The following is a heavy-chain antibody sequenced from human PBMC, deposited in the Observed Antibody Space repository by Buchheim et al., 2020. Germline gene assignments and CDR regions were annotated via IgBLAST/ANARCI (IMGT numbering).Heavy chain of an antibody. CDR3: ARDKRSFGVGPMLDY. CDR1: GYTFTSYY. J-gene: IGHJ4*02. D-gene: IGHD3-3*01. V-gene: IGHV1-46*01. CDR2: INPGAGST. Sequence: QVQLVQSGAEVKKPGASVKVSCKASGYTFTSYYMHWVRQAPGQGLEWMGVINPGAGSTDYAQKFQGRVIMTRDTSTSTVYMELSSPRSEDTAVYYCARDKRSFGVGPMLDYWGQGTL.